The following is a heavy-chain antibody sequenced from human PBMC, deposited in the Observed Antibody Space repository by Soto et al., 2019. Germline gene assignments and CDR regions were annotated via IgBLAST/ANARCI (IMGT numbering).Heavy chain of an antibody. CDR1: GYTFTGYY. CDR2: INPNSGGT. V-gene: IGHV1-2*04. Sequence: ASVKVSCKASGYTFTGYYMHWVRQAPGQGLEWMGWINPNSGGTNYAQKFQGWVTMTRDTSISTAYMELSRLRSDDTAVYYCAREGITGTPFHYYMDVWGKGTTVTVSS. J-gene: IGHJ6*03. CDR3: AREGITGTPFHYYMDV. D-gene: IGHD1-20*01.